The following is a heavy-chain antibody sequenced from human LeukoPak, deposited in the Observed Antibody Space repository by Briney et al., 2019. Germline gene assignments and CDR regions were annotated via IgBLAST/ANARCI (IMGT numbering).Heavy chain of an antibody. CDR3: ARHAPKYYDFWSGYSSDNWFDP. Sequence: PSETLSLTCTVSGGSISSGSYYWGWIRQPPGKGLEWIGSIYHSGSTYYNPSLKSRVTISVDTSKNQFSLKLSSVTAADTAVYYCARHAPKYYDFWSGYSSDNWFDPWGQGTLVTVSS. J-gene: IGHJ5*02. CDR1: GGSISSGSYY. V-gene: IGHV4-39*01. D-gene: IGHD3-3*01. CDR2: IYHSGST.